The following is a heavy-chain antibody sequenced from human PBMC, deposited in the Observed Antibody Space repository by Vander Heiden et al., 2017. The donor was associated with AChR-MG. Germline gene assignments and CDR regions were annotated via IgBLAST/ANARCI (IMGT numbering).Heavy chain of an antibody. D-gene: IGHD3-9*01. V-gene: IGHV3-23*01. J-gene: IGHJ4*02. CDR1: AFTFSSSA. Sequence: EVQLLESGGGLVQPGGSLRLSCTASAFTFSSSAMLWRRRARGKGLEWVSAISNSGGSTYYAESVKGRFTISRDNSKNTLYLQMNSLRAEDTAVYYCAKGVLRYGRGFDYWGQGTLVTVSS. CDR3: AKGVLRYGRGFDY. CDR2: ISNSGGST.